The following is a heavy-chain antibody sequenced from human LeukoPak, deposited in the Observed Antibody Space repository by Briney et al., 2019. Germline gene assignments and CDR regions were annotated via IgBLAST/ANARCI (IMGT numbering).Heavy chain of an antibody. CDR1: GFALSTSC. CDR3: VRDPGGDTRDWYFDL. D-gene: IGHD4-17*01. J-gene: IGHJ2*01. V-gene: IGHV3-74*01. Sequence: GGSLRLSCAVPGFALSTSCMHWVRHAPGKGLIWISRVCPDARATSYADSVEGRFATSGDYAKNTLYLEMNSLSPEDSALYYCVRDPGGDTRDWYFDLWGRGTHVAVSS. CDR2: VCPDARAT.